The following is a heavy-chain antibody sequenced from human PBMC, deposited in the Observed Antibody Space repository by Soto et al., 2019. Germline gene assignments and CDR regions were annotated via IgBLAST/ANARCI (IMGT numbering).Heavy chain of an antibody. CDR1: GFTFSSFS. V-gene: IGHV3-21*01. CDR2: ISSASISI. D-gene: IGHD3-9*01. J-gene: IGHJ4*02. Sequence: EVQLVESGGGLVKPGGSLRLSCAASGFTFSSFSMNWVRQAPGKGLEWVSSISSASISIIYADSVRGRFTISRDDAETSLYLQMNSLRPEDTALYYCARFETIGVAPLEYWGRGTLVTVSS. CDR3: ARFETIGVAPLEY.